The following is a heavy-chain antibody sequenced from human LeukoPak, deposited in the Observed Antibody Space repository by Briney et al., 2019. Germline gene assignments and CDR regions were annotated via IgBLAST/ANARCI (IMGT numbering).Heavy chain of an antibody. CDR3: AVSARVERVWHYFNY. D-gene: IGHD6-6*01. CDR1: GFTFDDYA. CDR2: TSESGGNT. J-gene: IGHJ4*02. V-gene: IGHV3-23*01. Sequence: PGGSLRLSCAASGFTFDDYAMHWVRQAPGKGLEWVSGTSESGGNTFYADSVKGRFTISRDNSKNTLFLQMNSLRAEDTAVYYCAVSARVERVWHYFNYWGQGTLVTVSS.